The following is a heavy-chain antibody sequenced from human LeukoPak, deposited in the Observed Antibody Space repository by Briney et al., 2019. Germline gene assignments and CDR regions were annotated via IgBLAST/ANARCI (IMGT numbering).Heavy chain of an antibody. CDR1: GYTFTSYG. D-gene: IGHD5-24*01. J-gene: IGHJ5*02. V-gene: IGHV1-18*01. CDR3: ARDNSVRDEAWWFNP. Sequence: ASVKVSCKASGYTFTSYGISWVRQAPGQGLEWMGWISAYNGNTNYAQKLQGRVTMTTDTSTSTAYMELRSLRSDDTAAYYCARDNSVRDEAWWFNPWGQGTLVTVSS. CDR2: ISAYNGNT.